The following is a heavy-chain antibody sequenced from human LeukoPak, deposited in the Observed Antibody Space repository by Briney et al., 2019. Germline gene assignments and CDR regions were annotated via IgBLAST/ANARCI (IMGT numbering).Heavy chain of an antibody. CDR2: IYYSGST. CDR3: ASRYSGYDTTYYYYYMDV. V-gene: IGHV4-4*07. CDR1: GDSITYFY. D-gene: IGHD5-12*01. Sequence: RPSETLSLTCSVSGDSITYFYWSWIRQAAGKGLEWIGSIYYSGSTYYNPSLKSRVTISVDTSKNQFSLKLSSVTAADTAVYYCASRYSGYDTTYYYYYMDVWGKGTTVTVSS. J-gene: IGHJ6*03.